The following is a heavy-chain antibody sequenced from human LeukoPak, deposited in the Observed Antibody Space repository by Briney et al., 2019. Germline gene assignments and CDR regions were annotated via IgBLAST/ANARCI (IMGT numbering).Heavy chain of an antibody. J-gene: IGHJ4*02. CDR2: ISGSGGSI. CDR3: AKEGYDFWSGEKYSDY. Sequence: PGGSLRLSCAASGFTFSSYAMTWVRQAPGKGLEWVSIISGSGGSIYYADSVKGRFTMSRDNPKNMVYLQMNSLRVEDTAVYYCAKEGYDFWSGEKYSDYWGQGILVTVSS. V-gene: IGHV3-23*01. CDR1: GFTFSSYA. D-gene: IGHD3-3*01.